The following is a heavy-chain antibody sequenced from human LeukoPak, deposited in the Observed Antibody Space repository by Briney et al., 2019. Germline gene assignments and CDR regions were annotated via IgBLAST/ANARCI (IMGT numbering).Heavy chain of an antibody. D-gene: IGHD1-26*01. CDR1: GYSFDTNW. J-gene: IGHJ3*02. V-gene: IGHV5-51*01. CDR2: IYPGDSDT. Sequence: GESLKISCKGSGYSFDTNWIGWVRHMPGKGLEWMGIIYPGDSDTRYSPSFEGQVTISADKSITTAYLQWSSLEASDTAMYYCARGAHGSGFDIWGQGTMVTVSP. CDR3: ARGAHGSGFDI.